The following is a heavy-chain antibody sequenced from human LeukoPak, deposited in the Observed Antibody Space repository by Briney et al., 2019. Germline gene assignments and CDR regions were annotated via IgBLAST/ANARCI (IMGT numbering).Heavy chain of an antibody. V-gene: IGHV1-69*13. CDR3: ARVRDDSSGYYYMFSFDI. CDR1: GGTFSSYA. J-gene: IGHJ3*02. CDR2: IILIFGTA. Sequence: ASVKVSCKASGGTFSSYAISWVRQAPGQGLEWMGGIILIFGTANYAQKFQGRVTITADESTSTAYMELSSLRSEDTAVYYCARVRDDSSGYYYMFSFDIWGQGTMVTVSS. D-gene: IGHD3-22*01.